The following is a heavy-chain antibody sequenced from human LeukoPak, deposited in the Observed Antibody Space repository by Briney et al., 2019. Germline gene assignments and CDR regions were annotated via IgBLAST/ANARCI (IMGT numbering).Heavy chain of an antibody. CDR3: ARQVRKKIDY. CDR1: GGSISSSSYY. J-gene: IGHJ4*02. V-gene: IGHV4-39*01. Sequence: SGTLSLTCTVSGGSISSSSYYWGWIRQPPGKGLEWIGSIYYSGSTYYNPSLKSRVTISVDTSKNQFSLKLSSVTAADTAVYYCARQVRKKIDYWGQGTLVTVSS. CDR2: IYYSGST.